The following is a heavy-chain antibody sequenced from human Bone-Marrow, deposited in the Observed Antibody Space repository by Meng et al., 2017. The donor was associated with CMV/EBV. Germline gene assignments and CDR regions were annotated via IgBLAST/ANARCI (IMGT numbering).Heavy chain of an antibody. CDR3: ARGGAVPAAFTSLYYYYGMDV. D-gene: IGHD2-2*01. J-gene: IGHJ6*02. CDR1: GYTFTGYY. CDR2: INPKSGGT. Sequence: ASVKVSCKTSGYTFTGYYMHWVRQAPGQGLEWMGWINPKSGGTNYAQKFQGRVTMTRDTSISTASLELSRLRSDDTAVFYCARGGAVPAAFTSLYYYYGMDVWGQGTTVTFSS. V-gene: IGHV1-2*02.